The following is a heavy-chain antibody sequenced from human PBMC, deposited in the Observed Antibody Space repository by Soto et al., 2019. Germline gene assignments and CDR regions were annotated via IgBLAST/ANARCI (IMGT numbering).Heavy chain of an antibody. J-gene: IGHJ4*02. CDR2: IIPIFGTA. D-gene: IGHD3-22*01. V-gene: IGHV1-69*01. CDR1: GGTFSSYA. CDR3: AREGASGSHIGY. Sequence: QVQLVQSGAEVKKPGSSVKVSCKASGGTFSSYAISWVRQAPGQGLEWMGGIIPIFGTANAAQKFQGRVTIPADESTSTAYMELSSLRSEDTAVYYCAREGASGSHIGYWGQGTLVTVSS.